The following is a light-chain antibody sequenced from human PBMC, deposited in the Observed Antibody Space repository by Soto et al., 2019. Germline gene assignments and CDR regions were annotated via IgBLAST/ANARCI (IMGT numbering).Light chain of an antibody. J-gene: IGKJ2*02. CDR3: QQRSNWPRGT. Sequence: SVWTQSPATLSLSPGERATLSCRASQSVSSYLAWYQQKPGQAPRLLIYDASNRATGIPARFSGSGSGTDFTLTICSLEPEDFAVYYCQQRSNWPRGTFGQGTKLEIK. CDR2: DAS. V-gene: IGKV3-11*01. CDR1: QSVSSY.